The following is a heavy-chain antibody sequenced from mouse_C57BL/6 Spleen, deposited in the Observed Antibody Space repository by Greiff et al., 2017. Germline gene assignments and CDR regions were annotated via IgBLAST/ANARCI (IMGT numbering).Heavy chain of an antibody. CDR1: GYTFTDYE. CDR2: IDPETGGT. V-gene: IGHV1-15*01. D-gene: IGHD1-1*01. CDR3: TRDYGRSYRYAMDY. Sequence: QVQLQQSGAELVRPGASVTLSCKASGYTFTDYEMHWVKQTPVHGLEWIGAIDPETGGTAYNQKFKGKAILTADKSSSTAYMELRSLPSEDSAVYDCTRDYGRSYRYAMDYWGQGTSVTVSS. J-gene: IGHJ4*01.